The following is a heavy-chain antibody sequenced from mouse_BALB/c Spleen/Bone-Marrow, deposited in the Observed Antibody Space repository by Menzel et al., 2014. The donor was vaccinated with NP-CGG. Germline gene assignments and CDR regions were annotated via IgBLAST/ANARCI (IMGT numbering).Heavy chain of an antibody. Sequence: VQLKDSGPELVKPGASMNISCKASGYSFTGYTMNWVKQSHGKNLEWIGLINPDNGDTSCNQKFKGKATLTIDKSSSTAYMELLSLTSEDSAVYYCARYYRYDFDYWGQSTTLTVSS. D-gene: IGHD2-14*01. CDR1: GYSFTGYT. J-gene: IGHJ2*01. V-gene: IGHV1-26*01. CDR2: INPDNGDT. CDR3: ARYYRYDFDY.